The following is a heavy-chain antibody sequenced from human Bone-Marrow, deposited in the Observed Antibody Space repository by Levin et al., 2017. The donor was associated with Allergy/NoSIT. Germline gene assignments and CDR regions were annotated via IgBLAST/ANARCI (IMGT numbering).Heavy chain of an antibody. CDR1: GFTFSNYG. CDR2: IWIDGSNK. J-gene: IGHJ4*02. Sequence: GESLKISCAASGFTFSNYGMHWVRQAPGQGLEWVAVIWIDGSNKYYADSVKGRFTISRDNSKNTPYLQMNSLRSEDTAVYYCARVRGDGEYISDYRGQGTLVTVSS. D-gene: IGHD4-17*01. V-gene: IGHV3-33*01. CDR3: ARVRGDGEYISDY.